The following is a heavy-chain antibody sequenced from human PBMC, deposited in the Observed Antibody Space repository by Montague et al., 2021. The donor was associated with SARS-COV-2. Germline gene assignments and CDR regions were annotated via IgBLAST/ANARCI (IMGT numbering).Heavy chain of an antibody. CDR3: AHSRYYYYDSSGYRVYYFDY. J-gene: IGHJ4*02. CDR1: GFSLSTSGVG. D-gene: IGHD3-22*01. CDR2: IYWDDDK. V-gene: IGHV2-5*02. Sequence: PALVIPTQTLTLTCTFSGFSLSTSGVGVGWIRQPPGKALEWLALIYWDDDKRYSPSLKSRLTITKDASKNQAVLTMTNMDPVDTATYYCAHSRYYYYDSSGYRVYYFDYWGQGTLVTVSS.